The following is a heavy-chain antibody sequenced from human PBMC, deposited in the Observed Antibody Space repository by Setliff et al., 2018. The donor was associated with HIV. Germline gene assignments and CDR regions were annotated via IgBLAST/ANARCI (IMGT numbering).Heavy chain of an antibody. CDR3: ARDNSYYYGSGSHYWYGMDV. D-gene: IGHD3-10*01. J-gene: IGHJ6*01. CDR1: GYSINSGTYY. Sequence: SETLSLTCAVSGYSINSGTYYWSWIRQPAGKGLEWIGRLHLSGDTNYNPSLKSRVTMSIDTSKNQFSLKLSSVTAADTAVYYCARDNSYYYGSGSHYWYGMDVWGQGTTVTVSS. CDR2: LHLSGDT. V-gene: IGHV4-61*02.